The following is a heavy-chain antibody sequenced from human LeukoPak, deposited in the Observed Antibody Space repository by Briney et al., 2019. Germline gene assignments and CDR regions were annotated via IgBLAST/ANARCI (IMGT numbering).Heavy chain of an antibody. Sequence: GGSLRLSCAASGLTFSSYGMNWVRQAPGKGLEWVSAVSDNGDRTYYADSVKGRFTISRDNSKNTLYLQMNSLRADDTAVYYCAKDQAEFGVVPATQFDYGGKGTLFTVSS. D-gene: IGHD2-15*01. J-gene: IGHJ4*02. CDR3: AKDQAEFGVVPATQFDY. CDR2: VSDNGDRT. V-gene: IGHV3-23*01. CDR1: GLTFSSYG.